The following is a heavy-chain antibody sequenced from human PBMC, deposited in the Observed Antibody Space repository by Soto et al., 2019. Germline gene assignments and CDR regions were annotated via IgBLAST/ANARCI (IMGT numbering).Heavy chain of an antibody. CDR1: GGSISSGGYY. CDR3: ARGYCSGGSCYQLDY. V-gene: IGHV4-31*03. D-gene: IGHD2-15*01. J-gene: IGHJ4*02. Sequence: SETLSLTCTVSGGSISSGGYYWSWIRQHPGKGLEWIGYIYYSGSTYYNPSLKSRVTISVDTSKSQFSLKLSSVTAADTAVYYCARGYCSGGSCYQLDYWGQGTLVTVSS. CDR2: IYYSGST.